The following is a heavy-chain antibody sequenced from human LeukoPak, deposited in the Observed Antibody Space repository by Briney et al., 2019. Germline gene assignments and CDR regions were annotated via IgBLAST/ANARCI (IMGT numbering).Heavy chain of an antibody. CDR3: TTGLVTMVRGVIIQDAFDI. CDR2: ISYDGSNK. Sequence: PGGSLRLSCAASGFTFSSYGMHWVRQAPGKGLEWVAVISYDGSNKYYADSVKGRFTISRDNSKNTLYLQMNSLRAEDKAVYYCTTGLVTMVRGVIIQDAFDIWGQGTMVTVSS. J-gene: IGHJ3*02. CDR1: GFTFSSYG. D-gene: IGHD3-10*01. V-gene: IGHV3-30*03.